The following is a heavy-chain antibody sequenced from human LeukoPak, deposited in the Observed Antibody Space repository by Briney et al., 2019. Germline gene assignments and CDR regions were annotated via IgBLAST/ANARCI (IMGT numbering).Heavy chain of an antibody. CDR3: TTDENWNYARKDV. CDR2: TVSEIDGGTT. J-gene: IGHJ6*02. CDR1: GFTFNYAW. D-gene: IGHD1-7*01. V-gene: IGHV3-15*04. Sequence: GGSLRLSCAASGFTFNYAWMSWVRQVPGKGLEWVGQTVSEIDGGTTDYATPVKGRFTISRDDSKSTLYLQMNSLKIEDTAVYYCTTDENWNYARKDVWGQGAMVIVSS.